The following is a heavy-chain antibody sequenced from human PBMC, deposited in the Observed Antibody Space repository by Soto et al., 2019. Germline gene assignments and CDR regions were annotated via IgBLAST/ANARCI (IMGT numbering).Heavy chain of an antibody. CDR3: ARDRGFGMDV. CDR2: IYNSGTI. Sequence: PSETLSLTCTVSGDSISSGNYYWNWILHHPGKGLEWIGYIYNSGTIRYNPSLSLKSRVSISGDTSKNQFSLNLISVTAADTAVYYCARDRGFGMDVWGQGTTVTVSS. CDR1: GDSISSGNYY. V-gene: IGHV4-31*03. J-gene: IGHJ6*02.